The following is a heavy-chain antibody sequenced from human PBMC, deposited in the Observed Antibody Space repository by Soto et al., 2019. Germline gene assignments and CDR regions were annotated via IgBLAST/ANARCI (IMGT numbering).Heavy chain of an antibody. CDR1: GGSISSYY. CDR2: IYYSRST. V-gene: IGHV4-59*01. J-gene: IGHJ6*02. Sequence: SETLSLTCTVSGGSISSYYWSWIRQPPGKGLEWIGYIYYSRSTNYNPSLKSRVTISVDTSKNQFSLKLSSVTAADTAVYYCARSRAGGYSYGDYYYYGMDVWGQGTTVTVSS. D-gene: IGHD5-18*01. CDR3: ARSRAGGYSYGDYYYYGMDV.